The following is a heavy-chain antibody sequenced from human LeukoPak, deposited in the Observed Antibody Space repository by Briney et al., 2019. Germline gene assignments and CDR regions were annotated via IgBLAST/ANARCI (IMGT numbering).Heavy chain of an antibody. V-gene: IGHV1-69*05. D-gene: IGHD3-22*01. J-gene: IGHJ4*02. CDR2: IIPIFGTA. Sequence: ALVKVSCKASGGTFSSYAISWVRQAPGQGLEWMGGIIPIFGTANYAQKFQGRVTITTDESTSTAYMELSSLRSEDTAVYYCASSQLHYYDSSGYPVNWGQGTLVTVSS. CDR1: GGTFSSYA. CDR3: ASSQLHYYDSSGYPVN.